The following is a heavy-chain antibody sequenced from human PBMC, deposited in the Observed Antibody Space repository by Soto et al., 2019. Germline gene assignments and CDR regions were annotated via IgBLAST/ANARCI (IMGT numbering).Heavy chain of an antibody. CDR2: IYSDNST. CDR3: ARHYSAMGV. CDR1: GFTVSSDS. V-gene: IGHV3-53*02. Sequence: EVQLVETGGDLIQPGGSLRLSCAASGFTVSSDSMTWVRQAPGKGLEWISNIYSDNSTVCADCGNGRFSISSDTSNNILYPQMTSLRAEDTAEYYCARHYSAMGVWGQGTTVTVSS. J-gene: IGHJ6*02.